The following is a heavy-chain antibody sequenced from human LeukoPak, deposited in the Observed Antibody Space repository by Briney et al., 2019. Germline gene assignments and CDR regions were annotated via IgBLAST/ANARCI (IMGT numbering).Heavy chain of an antibody. CDR1: GGSISSYY. V-gene: IGHV4-59*12. CDR3: ANNYYDSRGTNWFDP. CDR2: IYYSGST. D-gene: IGHD3-22*01. J-gene: IGHJ5*02. Sequence: SETLSLTCTVSGGSISSYYWSWIRQPPGKGLEWIGYIYYSGSTNYNPSLKSRVTISVDTSKNQFSLKLSSVTAADTAVYYCANNYYDSRGTNWFDPWGQGTLVTVSS.